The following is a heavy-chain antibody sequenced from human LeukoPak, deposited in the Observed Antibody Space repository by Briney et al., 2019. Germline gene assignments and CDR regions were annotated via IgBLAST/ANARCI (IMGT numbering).Heavy chain of an antibody. J-gene: IGHJ4*02. V-gene: IGHV3-30*18. CDR3: AKDPAPYYYDSSGYYPPDDY. Sequence: GGSLRLSCAASGFTFSSYGMHWVRQAPGEGLEWVAVISYDGSNKYYADSVKGRFTISRDNSKNTLYLQMNSLRAEDTAVYYCAKDPAPYYYDSSGYYPPDDYWGQGTLVTVSS. D-gene: IGHD3-22*01. CDR2: ISYDGSNK. CDR1: GFTFSSYG.